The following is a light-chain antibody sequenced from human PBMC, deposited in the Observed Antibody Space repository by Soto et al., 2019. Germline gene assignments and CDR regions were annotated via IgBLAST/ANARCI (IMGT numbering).Light chain of an antibody. J-gene: IGLJ2*01. CDR2: DVT. V-gene: IGLV2-8*01. Sequence: QSALTQPPSASGSPGQTVTISCTGTSSDVGRHDFVSWYQKHPGKAPQLMIYDVTRWPSGVPVRFSGSKSGNTASLTVSGLQAEDEADYYCSSFAGSNNLVFGGGTKLTVL. CDR1: SSDVGRHDF. CDR3: SSFAGSNNLV.